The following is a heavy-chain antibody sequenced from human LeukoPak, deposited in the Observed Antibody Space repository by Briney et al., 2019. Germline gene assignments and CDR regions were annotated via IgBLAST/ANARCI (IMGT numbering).Heavy chain of an antibody. D-gene: IGHD3-22*01. J-gene: IGHJ4*02. CDR3: ARSLYDSSGSTESFDY. V-gene: IGHV1-18*01. CDR2: ISAYNGNT. Sequence: GASVKVSCKASGYTFTSYGISWVRQASGQGLEWMGWISAYNGNTNYAQKLQGRVTMTTDTSTSTAYMELRSLRSDDTAVYYCARSLYDSSGSTESFDYWGQGTLVTVSS. CDR1: GYTFTSYG.